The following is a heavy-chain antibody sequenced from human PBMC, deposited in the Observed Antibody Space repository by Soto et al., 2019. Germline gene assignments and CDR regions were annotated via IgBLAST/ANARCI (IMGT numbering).Heavy chain of an antibody. CDR2: IYYSGSS. V-gene: IGHV4-39*01. Sequence: LALTCTVSGGSITSSEYYWAWIRQPPGKGLQFVGTIYYSGSSYSNPSLKSRLSMSVDTSKNQFSLTMKSVTAADTGVYYCASHPLHWSDADSSGQAVLVTVSS. D-gene: IGHD1-1*01. CDR1: GGSITSSEYY. J-gene: IGHJ4*02. CDR3: ASHPLHWSDADS.